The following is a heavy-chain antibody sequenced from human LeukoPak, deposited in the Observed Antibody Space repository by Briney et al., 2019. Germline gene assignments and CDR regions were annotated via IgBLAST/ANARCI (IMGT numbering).Heavy chain of an antibody. CDR3: ARGGRERTMDY. J-gene: IGHJ4*02. CDR1: GGSFSGYY. CDR2: INHSGST. Sequence: SETLSLTCAVYGGSFSGYYWSWIRQPPGKGLEWIGEINHSGSTNYNPSLKSRVTISVDTSKNQFSQKLSSVTAADTAVYYCARGGRERTMDYWGQGTLVTVSS. D-gene: IGHD4/OR15-4a*01. V-gene: IGHV4-34*01.